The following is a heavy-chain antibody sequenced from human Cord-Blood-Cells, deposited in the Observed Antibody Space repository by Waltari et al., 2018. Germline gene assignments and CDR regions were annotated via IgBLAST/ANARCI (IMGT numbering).Heavy chain of an antibody. CDR1: GYTLTELS. Sequence: QVQLVQSGSEVTKPGASVKVSCTVSGYTLTELSMHWVLPAPGTGRERMGGFDPEDGETSYAQKFQGRVTMTEDTSTDTAYMELRSLRSEDTAVYYCATVDYGDYVARYSGFDPWGQGTLVTVSS. CDR3: ATVDYGDYVARYSGFDP. V-gene: IGHV1-24*01. J-gene: IGHJ5*02. D-gene: IGHD4-17*01. CDR2: FDPEDGET.